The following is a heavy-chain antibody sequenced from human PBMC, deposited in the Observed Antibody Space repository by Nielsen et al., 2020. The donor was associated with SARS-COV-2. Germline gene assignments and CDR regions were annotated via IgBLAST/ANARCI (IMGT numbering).Heavy chain of an antibody. J-gene: IGHJ4*02. CDR3: ARGRYSSSWYRPMSAFDY. Sequence: GESLKISCAASGFTFSSYGMHWVRQAPGKGLEWVAVISYDGSNKYYADSVKGRFTISRDNSKNTLYLQMNSLRAEDTAVYYCARGRYSSSWYRPMSAFDYWGQGTLVTVSS. CDR2: ISYDGSNK. V-gene: IGHV3-30*03. D-gene: IGHD6-13*01. CDR1: GFTFSSYG.